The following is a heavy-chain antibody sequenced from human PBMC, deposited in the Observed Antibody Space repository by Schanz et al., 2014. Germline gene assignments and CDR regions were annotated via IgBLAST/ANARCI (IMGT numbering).Heavy chain of an antibody. CDR3: AKGRTVWSGSDRKYYFDY. V-gene: IGHV3-23*04. J-gene: IGHJ4*02. Sequence: EVPVVESGGCFVQPGGSLRLSCAASGFTFSSYVMNWVRQAPGRGLEWVSHINNAGSDTTYADSVKGRYTISRDNSKNTLYLQMNSLRAEDTAIYYCAKGRTVWSGSDRKYYFDYWGQGTLVSVSS. D-gene: IGHD1-26*01. CDR2: INNAGSDT. CDR1: GFTFSSYV.